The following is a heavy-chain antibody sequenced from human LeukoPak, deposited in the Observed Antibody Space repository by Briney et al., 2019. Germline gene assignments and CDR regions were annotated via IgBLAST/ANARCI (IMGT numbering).Heavy chain of an antibody. CDR3: ARVGGSGIEGAYYFDY. D-gene: IGHD3-10*01. CDR1: GFTVSSNY. J-gene: IGHJ4*02. CDR2: IYSGGST. V-gene: IGHV3-53*01. Sequence: GGSLRLSCAASGFTVSSNYMSWVRQAPGKGLEWVSVIYSGGSTYYADSVKGRFTISRDNSKNTLYLQMNSLRAEDTAVYYCARVGGSGIEGAYYFDYWGQGTPVTVSS.